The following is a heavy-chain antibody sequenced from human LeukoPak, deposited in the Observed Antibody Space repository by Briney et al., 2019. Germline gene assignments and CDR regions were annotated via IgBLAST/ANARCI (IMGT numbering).Heavy chain of an antibody. CDR3: ASGGFGELFPSHHDAFDI. D-gene: IGHD3-10*01. J-gene: IGHJ3*02. CDR1: GGSMSSYY. Sequence: SETLSLTCTVSGGSMSSYYWSWIRQPPGKGLEWIGYIYYSGSTNYNPSLKSRVTISVDTSKNQFSLKLSSVTAADTAVYYCASGGFGELFPSHHDAFDIWGQGTMVTVSS. CDR2: IYYSGST. V-gene: IGHV4-59*01.